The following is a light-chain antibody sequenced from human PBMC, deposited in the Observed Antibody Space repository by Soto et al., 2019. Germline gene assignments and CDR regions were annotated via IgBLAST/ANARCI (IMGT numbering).Light chain of an antibody. CDR3: CSYAGSYV. CDR1: SGDVGGYHY. J-gene: IGLJ1*01. Sequence: QAVVTQPRSVSGSPGQSVTISCTGTSGDVGGYHYVSWYQQHPGKAPKLMIYDVSKRPSGVPDRFSGSKSGNTASLTISGLQAEDEADYYCCSYAGSYVFGTGTKLTVL. V-gene: IGLV2-11*01. CDR2: DVS.